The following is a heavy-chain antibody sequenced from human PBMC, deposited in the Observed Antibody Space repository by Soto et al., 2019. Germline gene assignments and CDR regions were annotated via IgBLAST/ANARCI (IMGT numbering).Heavy chain of an antibody. CDR1: GDSVSSNSAA. D-gene: IGHD3-10*01. V-gene: IGHV6-1*01. J-gene: IGHJ6*03. CDR2: TYYRSKWYN. CDR3: ARARVTMVRGVIRYYYYYMDV. Sequence: QVQLQQSGPGLVKPSQTLSLTCAISGDSVSSNSAAWNWIRQSPSRGLEWLGRTYYRSKWYNDYAVSVKSRITINPATSKNQFSLQLNSVTPEDTAVYYCARARVTMVRGVIRYYYYYMDVWGKGTTVTVSS.